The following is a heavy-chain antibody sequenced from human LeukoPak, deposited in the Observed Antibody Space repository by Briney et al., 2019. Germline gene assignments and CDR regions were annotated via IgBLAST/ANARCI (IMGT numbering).Heavy chain of an antibody. CDR3: AKEVANYGSGSYLPY. J-gene: IGHJ4*02. D-gene: IGHD3-10*01. V-gene: IGHV3-23*01. Sequence: PGGSLRLSCAASGFTFSDYAMNWVPQAPGKGLYWVSTISGSGNSTYYADSVKGRFTTSRDNSKKTLYLQMNSLRAEDTAVYYCAKEVANYGSGSYLPYWGQGTLVTVSS. CDR2: ISGSGNST. CDR1: GFTFSDYA.